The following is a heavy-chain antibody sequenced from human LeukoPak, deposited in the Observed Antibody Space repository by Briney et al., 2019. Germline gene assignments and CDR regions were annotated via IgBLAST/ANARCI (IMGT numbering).Heavy chain of an antibody. J-gene: IGHJ4*02. Sequence: GGSLRLSCAASGFTVSSNYMSWVRQAPGKGLEWVSVIYSGGSTYYADSVKGRFTISRDNSKNTLYLQMNSLRAEDTAVYYCARGDDYGDYGGFDYWGQGTLVTVSS. D-gene: IGHD4-17*01. CDR2: IYSGGST. CDR1: GFTVSSNY. CDR3: ARGDDYGDYGGFDY. V-gene: IGHV3-53*01.